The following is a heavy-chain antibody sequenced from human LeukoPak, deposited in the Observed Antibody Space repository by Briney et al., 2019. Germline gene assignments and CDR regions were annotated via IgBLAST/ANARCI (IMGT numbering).Heavy chain of an antibody. CDR1: AGSISSYY. J-gene: IGHJ4*02. V-gene: IGHV4-4*07. CDR3: ARETSTVTYRIFDY. Sequence: SETLSLTCTVSAGSISSYYWSWIRQPAGKGLEWIGRIYISGSTNYNPSLKSRVTMSVDTSKSQFSLKLTSVIAADTAVYYCARETSTVTYRIFDYWSQGTLVTVSS. D-gene: IGHD4-17*01. CDR2: IYISGST.